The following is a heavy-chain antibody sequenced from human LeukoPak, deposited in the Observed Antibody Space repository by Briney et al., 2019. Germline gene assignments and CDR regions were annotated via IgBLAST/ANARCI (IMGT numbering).Heavy chain of an antibody. J-gene: IGHJ6*02. V-gene: IGHV3-7*03. Sequence: GGSLRLSCEASGLTFSNYWMDWVRQAPGKGLEWVANIKQDGSEKNYVDSVKGRFIISRDNAKNSLFLEMNSLRADDTAVYYCAREVVIFPDYYYYGMDVWGQGTTVTVSS. D-gene: IGHD3-9*01. CDR2: IKQDGSEK. CDR1: GLTFSNYW. CDR3: AREVVIFPDYYYYGMDV.